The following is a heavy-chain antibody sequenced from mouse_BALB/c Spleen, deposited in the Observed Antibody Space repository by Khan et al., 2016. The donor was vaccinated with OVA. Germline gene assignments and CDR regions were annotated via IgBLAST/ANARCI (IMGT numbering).Heavy chain of an antibody. J-gene: IGHJ3*01. CDR3: DGWYTY. V-gene: IGHV3-2*02. D-gene: IGHD1-1*02. CDR2: ISYSGST. Sequence: EVQLQESGPGLVKPSQSLSLTCTVTGYSITSDYAWNWIRQFPGNKLEWMGYISYSGSTTYNPSLKSRISITRDTSKNQFFLQLNSVTTEDTATYNCDGWYTYWGQGTLVAVSA. CDR1: GYSITSDYA.